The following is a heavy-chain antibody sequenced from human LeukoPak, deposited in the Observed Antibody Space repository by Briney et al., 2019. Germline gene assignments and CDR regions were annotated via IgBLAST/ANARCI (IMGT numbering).Heavy chain of an antibody. CDR2: IRYDGSNK. V-gene: IGHV3-30*02. Sequence: PGGSLRLSCAASGFMFSSHGMHWVRQAPGKGLEWVAFIRYDGSNKYYAASVKGRFTISRDNSKNTMYLQMNSLRAEDTTVYYCAKFAYDSTGYYAGFDYWGQGTLVTVSS. J-gene: IGHJ4*02. CDR3: AKFAYDSTGYYAGFDY. CDR1: GFMFSSHG. D-gene: IGHD3-22*01.